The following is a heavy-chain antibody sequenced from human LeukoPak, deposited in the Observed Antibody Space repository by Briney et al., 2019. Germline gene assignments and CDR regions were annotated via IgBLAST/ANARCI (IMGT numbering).Heavy chain of an antibody. CDR3: ARCRKGAPADFDY. CDR2: IYHSGST. Sequence: PSQTLSLTCTVSGGSISSGGYYWSWIRQPPGKGLEWIGYIYHSGSTYYNPSLKSRVTISVDRSKNQFSLKLSSVTAADTAVYYCARCRKGAPADFDYWGQGTLATVSS. D-gene: IGHD1-26*01. J-gene: IGHJ4*02. V-gene: IGHV4-30-2*01. CDR1: GGSISSGGYY.